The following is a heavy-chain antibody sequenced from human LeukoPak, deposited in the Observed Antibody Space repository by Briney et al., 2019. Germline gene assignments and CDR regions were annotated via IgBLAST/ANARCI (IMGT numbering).Heavy chain of an antibody. CDR3: ARVGSSGMEYYDSSGYLTFDY. D-gene: IGHD3-22*01. CDR1: GGSISSYY. J-gene: IGHJ4*02. Sequence: TSETLSLTCTVSGGSISSYYWSWIRQPPGKGLEWIGRIYTSGSTNYNPSLKSRVTMSVDTSKNQFSLKLSSVTAADTAVYYCARVGSSGMEYYDSSGYLTFDYWGQGTLVTVSS. V-gene: IGHV4-4*07. CDR2: IYTSGST.